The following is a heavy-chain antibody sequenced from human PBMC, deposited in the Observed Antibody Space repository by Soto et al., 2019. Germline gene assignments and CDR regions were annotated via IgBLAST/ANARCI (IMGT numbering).Heavy chain of an antibody. CDR3: ARGLLAVAGTGDGRDY. V-gene: IGHV4-34*01. CDR2: INHSGST. CDR1: GGSFSGYY. D-gene: IGHD6-19*01. Sequence: SETLSLTCAVYGGSFSGYYWSWIRQPPGKGLEWIGEINHSGSTNYNPSLKSRVTISVDTSRNQFSLKLSSVTAADTAVYYCARGLLAVAGTGDGRDYWGQGTLVTVSS. J-gene: IGHJ4*02.